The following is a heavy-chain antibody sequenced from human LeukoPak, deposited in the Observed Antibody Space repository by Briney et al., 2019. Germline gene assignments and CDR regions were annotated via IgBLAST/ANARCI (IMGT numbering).Heavy chain of an antibody. Sequence: GRSLRLSCAASGFTFSNYAMSWVRQSPGKGLESISTISGSAGSTYYADSVKGRFTVSRDNSKNTLYLQMNSLRVEDTAVYFCAKGVSASWYPNWFDPWGQGTLVTVSS. CDR3: AKGVSASWYPNWFDP. D-gene: IGHD6-13*01. V-gene: IGHV3-23*01. J-gene: IGHJ5*02. CDR2: ISGSAGST. CDR1: GFTFSNYA.